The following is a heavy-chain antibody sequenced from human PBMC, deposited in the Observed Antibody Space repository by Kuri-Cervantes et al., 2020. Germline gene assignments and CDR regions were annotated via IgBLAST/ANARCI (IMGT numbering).Heavy chain of an antibody. CDR2: FDPEDGET. CDR3: ARAGYYDSSGYCVWFDP. D-gene: IGHD3-22*01. CDR1: GYTLTELS. J-gene: IGHJ5*02. Sequence: ASVNVSCKVSGYTLTELSMHWVRQAPGKGLEWMGGFDPEDGETIYAQKFQGRVTMTEDTSTDTAYMELSRLRSDDTAVYYCARAGYYDSSGYCVWFDPWGQGTLVTVSS. V-gene: IGHV1-24*01.